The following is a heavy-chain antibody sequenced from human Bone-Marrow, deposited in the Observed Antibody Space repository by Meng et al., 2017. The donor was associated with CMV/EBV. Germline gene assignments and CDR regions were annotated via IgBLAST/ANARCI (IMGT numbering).Heavy chain of an antibody. CDR2: ISSSGTTI. V-gene: IGHV3-48*04. D-gene: IGHD6-6*01. J-gene: IGHJ4*02. CDR1: GFTFSTHS. CDR3: ARGMSIAAPRFFVD. Sequence: GGSLRLSCAASGFTFSTHSMTWVRQAPGKGLEWVSYISSSGTTIHYADSVKGRFTISRDNGKNSLYLQMNSLRAEDTALYYCARGMSIAAPRFFVDWGQGALVTVSS.